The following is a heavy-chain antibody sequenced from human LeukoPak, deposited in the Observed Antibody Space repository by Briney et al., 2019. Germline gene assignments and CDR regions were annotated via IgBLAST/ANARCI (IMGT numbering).Heavy chain of an antibody. CDR1: GESINSFY. CDR3: ARDVVAAAGSFDY. D-gene: IGHD6-13*01. V-gene: IGHV4-4*07. CDR2: IYSSGST. Sequence: SETLSLTCTVSGESINSFYWSWIRQPAGKGLEWIGRIYSSGSTNYSPSLKSRVTMSVDTSKNQFSLKLSSVTAADTAAYYCARDVVAAAGSFDYWGQGTQVTVSS. J-gene: IGHJ4*02.